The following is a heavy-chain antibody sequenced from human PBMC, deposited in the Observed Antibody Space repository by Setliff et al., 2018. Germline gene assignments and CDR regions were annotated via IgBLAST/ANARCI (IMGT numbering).Heavy chain of an antibody. V-gene: IGHV1-8*02. CDR2: MSPNSGDT. D-gene: IGHD6-19*01. Sequence: ASVKVSCKASGYTFTNYDINWVRQATGQGLEWMGWMSPNSGDTGYAQKFQGRVTMTRDTSINTAYMEASSLRSEDTAVYYCARGQLAVAGSAVDYWGQGTLVTVSS. J-gene: IGHJ4*02. CDR3: ARGQLAVAGSAVDY. CDR1: GYTFTNYD.